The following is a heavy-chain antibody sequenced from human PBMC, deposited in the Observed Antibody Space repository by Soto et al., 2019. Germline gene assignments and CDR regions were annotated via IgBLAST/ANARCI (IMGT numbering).Heavy chain of an antibody. Sequence: ASVKVSCKASGYTFTGYYMHWVRQAPGQGLEWMGWINPNSGGTNYAQKFQGRVTMTRDTSISTAYMELSRLRSDDTAVYYCAGEIRYYYDSSGYYYGSYWGQGTLVTVS. D-gene: IGHD3-22*01. CDR3: AGEIRYYYDSSGYYYGSY. J-gene: IGHJ4*02. CDR1: GYTFTGYY. V-gene: IGHV1-2*02. CDR2: INPNSGGT.